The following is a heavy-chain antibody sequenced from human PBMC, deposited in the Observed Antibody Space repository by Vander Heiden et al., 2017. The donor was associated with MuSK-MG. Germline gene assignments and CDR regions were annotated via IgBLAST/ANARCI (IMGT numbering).Heavy chain of an antibody. Sequence: QITLKESGPTLVKPTQTLTLTCTFSGFSLSSSGEGVGWIRQSPGKALEWLALNYWDDEKRYSPSLRSRLTITKDTSKNQVVLTMTNMDPVDTAKYQCAHARKYYYDSEGHRHYCYGMDVWGQGTTVTVS. CDR3: AHARKYYYDSEGHRHYCYGMDV. J-gene: IGHJ6*02. V-gene: IGHV2-5*02. D-gene: IGHD3-22*01. CDR2: NYWDDEK. CDR1: GFSLSSSGEG.